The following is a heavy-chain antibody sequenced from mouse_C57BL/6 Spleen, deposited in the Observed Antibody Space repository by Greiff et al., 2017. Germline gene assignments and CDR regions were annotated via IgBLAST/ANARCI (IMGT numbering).Heavy chain of an antibody. CDR3: ARRYEAGYFDY. J-gene: IGHJ2*01. D-gene: IGHD1-1*01. CDR1: GFTFSDYG. V-gene: IGHV5-17*01. Sequence: DVMLVESGGGLVKPGGSLKLSCAASGFTFSDYGMPWVRQAPVKGLEWVAYISSGSSTIYYADTVKGRFTISRDNAKNTLFMKMTNLRSEDTAMYYSARRYEAGYFDYWGQGTTLTVSS. CDR2: ISSGSSTI.